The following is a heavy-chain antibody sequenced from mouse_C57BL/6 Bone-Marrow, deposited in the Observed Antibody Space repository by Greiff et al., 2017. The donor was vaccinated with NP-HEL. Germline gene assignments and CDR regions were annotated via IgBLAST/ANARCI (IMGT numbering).Heavy chain of an antibody. CDR2: IRNKANGYTT. CDR1: GFTFTDYY. V-gene: IGHV7-3*01. J-gene: IGHJ4*01. Sequence: EVKLMESGGGLVQPGGSLSLSCAASGFTFTDYYMSWVRQPPGKALEWLGFIRNKANGYTTEYSASVKGRFTISRDNSQSILYLQMNAQRAEDSATYYCARFSITTAGMDYWGQGTSVTVSS. D-gene: IGHD1-1*01. CDR3: ARFSITTAGMDY.